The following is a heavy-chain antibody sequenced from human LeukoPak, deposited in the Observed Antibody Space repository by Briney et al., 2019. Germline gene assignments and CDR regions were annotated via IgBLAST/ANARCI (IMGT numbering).Heavy chain of an antibody. CDR2: IYYSGST. J-gene: IGHJ5*02. CDR1: GGSISSSSYS. V-gene: IGHV4-39*01. Sequence: PSETLSLTCSVSGGSISSSSYSWGWIRQPPGKGLEWIGSIYYSGSTYYNPSLKSRVTISVDTSKNQFSLKLSSVTATDTAVYYCARVIWGTFGWFDPWGQGTLVTVSS. CDR3: ARVIWGTFGWFDP. D-gene: IGHD3-16*01.